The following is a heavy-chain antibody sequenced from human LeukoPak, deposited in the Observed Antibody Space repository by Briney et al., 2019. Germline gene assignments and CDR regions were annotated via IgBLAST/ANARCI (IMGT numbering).Heavy chain of an antibody. CDR3: RRDGYNSVILDY. Sequence: GGSLRLSCAASGSIPFNSYSMSWVRQAPGKRLEWVAVIWYDGSNKYYADSVKGRFTISRDNSKSTLYLQMNSLRAEDTAVYYCRRDGYNSVILDYWGQGTLVTVSS. V-gene: IGHV3-33*08. CDR1: GSIPFNSYS. D-gene: IGHD5-24*01. CDR2: IWYDGSNK. J-gene: IGHJ4*02.